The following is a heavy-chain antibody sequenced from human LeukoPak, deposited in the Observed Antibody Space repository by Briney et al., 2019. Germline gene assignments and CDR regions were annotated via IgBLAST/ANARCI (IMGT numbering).Heavy chain of an antibody. Sequence: GASVKVSCKASGYTFTSYGISWVRQAPGQGLEWMGWISAYNGNTNYAQKLQGRVTMTTDTSTSTAYMELRSLRSDDTAVYYCARVDGGDSSGYYDYWGQGTLVTVSS. CDR3: ARVDGGDSSGYYDY. CDR2: ISAYNGNT. V-gene: IGHV1-18*01. D-gene: IGHD3-22*01. J-gene: IGHJ4*02. CDR1: GYTFTSYG.